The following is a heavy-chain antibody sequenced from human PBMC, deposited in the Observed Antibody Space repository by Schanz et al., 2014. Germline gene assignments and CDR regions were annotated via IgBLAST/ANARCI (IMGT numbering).Heavy chain of an antibody. V-gene: IGHV3-30*03. J-gene: IGHJ4*02. CDR3: ASPSGYSDYGTYFDF. CDR1: GFTFSSYA. Sequence: QVQLLQFGGGVVQPGRSLRLSCAASGFTFSSYAMHWVRQAPGKGLEWVAAMSYDGSIKYYGDSVEGRFTISRDNSRNTLYLQMNSLRTEDTAMYYCASPSGYSDYGTYFDFWGQGTLXTVSS. D-gene: IGHD5-12*01. CDR2: MSYDGSIK.